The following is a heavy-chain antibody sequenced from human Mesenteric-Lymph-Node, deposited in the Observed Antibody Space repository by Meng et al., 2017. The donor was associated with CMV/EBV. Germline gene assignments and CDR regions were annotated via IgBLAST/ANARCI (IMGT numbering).Heavy chain of an antibody. Sequence: GESLKISCKASGYSFSESWIGWVRQMPGKGLEWMGIIYPGDSDTRYSPSFQGQVTISADKSISTAYLQWSSLKASDTAMYYCARPGRERVSGPGGMDVWGQGTAVTVSS. CDR1: GYSFSESW. D-gene: IGHD1-14*01. V-gene: IGHV5-51*01. CDR2: IYPGDSDT. J-gene: IGHJ6*02. CDR3: ARPGRERVSGPGGMDV.